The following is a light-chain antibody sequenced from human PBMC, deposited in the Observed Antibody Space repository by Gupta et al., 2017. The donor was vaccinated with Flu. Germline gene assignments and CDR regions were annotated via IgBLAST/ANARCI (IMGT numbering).Light chain of an antibody. Sequence: VTPGKPASISCNSDQSRLHRDGKTYLSWFLQRPGQPPPLLISADSNRASGVPDRFSGSGSGTDFTLTISRVEAEDVGVYARRQKIHLPWTFGRGTKVEIK. V-gene: IGKV2D-29*01. CDR3: RQKIHLPWT. CDR2: ADS. J-gene: IGKJ1*01. CDR1: QSRLHRDGKTY.